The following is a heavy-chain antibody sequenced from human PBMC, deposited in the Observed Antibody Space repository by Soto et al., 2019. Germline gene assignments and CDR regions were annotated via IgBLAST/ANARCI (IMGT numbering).Heavy chain of an antibody. CDR2: ISLEGSNK. D-gene: IGHD1-26*01. Sequence: GWSLRLSCEASGFNFSHYAMHCVRQAPGKGLEWLAIISLEGSNKYSAKAVKDRFTISLDNPKITLYLHMNSLRPEDTALYYCAKHSHSASHYWVFDIWGKGPMAPV. CDR1: GFNFSHYA. CDR3: AKHSHSASHYWVFDI. J-gene: IGHJ3*02. V-gene: IGHV3-30*18.